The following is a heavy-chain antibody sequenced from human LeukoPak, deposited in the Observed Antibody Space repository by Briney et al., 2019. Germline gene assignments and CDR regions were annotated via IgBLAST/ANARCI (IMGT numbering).Heavy chain of an antibody. D-gene: IGHD2-2*01. CDR1: GGSFSGYY. CDR3: ARGGRYCSSTSCYRLGGYFDY. Sequence: SETLSLTCAVYGGSFSGYYWSWIRQPPGKGLEWIGEINHSGSTNYNPSLKSRVTISVDTSKNQFSLKLSSVTAADTAVYYRARGGRYCSSTSCYRLGGYFDYWGQGTLVTVSS. V-gene: IGHV4-34*01. J-gene: IGHJ4*02. CDR2: INHSGST.